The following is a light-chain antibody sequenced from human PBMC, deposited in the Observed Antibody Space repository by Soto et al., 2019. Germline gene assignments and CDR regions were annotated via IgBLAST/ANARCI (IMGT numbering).Light chain of an antibody. J-gene: IGKJ4*01. V-gene: IGKV3-15*01. Sequence: EIVMTQSPATLSVSPGERATLSCRASQSVNSNLAWYQQKPGQAPRLLIYGASTRATGIPARFSGSGSGTEFTLTISSLQSEAFAVYYCQHYNNWPLTFGGGTKVEIK. CDR3: QHYNNWPLT. CDR2: GAS. CDR1: QSVNSN.